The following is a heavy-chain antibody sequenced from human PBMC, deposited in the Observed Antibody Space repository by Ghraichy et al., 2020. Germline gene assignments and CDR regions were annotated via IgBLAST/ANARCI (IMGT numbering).Heavy chain of an antibody. CDR3: AKRGGGDCYSIGCSDP. CDR2: ISGSGGST. V-gene: IGHV3-23*01. Sequence: GGSLRLSCAASGFTFSSYAMSWVRQAPGKGLEWVSAISGSGGSTYYADSVKGRFTISRDNSKNTLYLQMNSLRAEDTAVYYCAKRGGGDCYSIGCSDPWGQGTLVTVSS. J-gene: IGHJ5*02. D-gene: IGHD2-21*02. CDR1: GFTFSSYA.